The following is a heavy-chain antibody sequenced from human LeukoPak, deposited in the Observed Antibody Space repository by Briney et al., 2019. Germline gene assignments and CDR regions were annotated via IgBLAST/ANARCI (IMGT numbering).Heavy chain of an antibody. J-gene: IGHJ1*01. CDR3: ANFWSSIAAAGLRRIGYFQH. Sequence: PSETLSLTCAVYGGSFSGYYWSWIRQPPGKGLERIGEINHSGSTNYNPSLKSRVTISVDTSKNQFSLKLSSVTAADTAVYYCANFWSSIAAAGLRRIGYFQHWGQGTLVTVSS. CDR1: GGSFSGYY. D-gene: IGHD6-13*01. V-gene: IGHV4-34*01. CDR2: INHSGST.